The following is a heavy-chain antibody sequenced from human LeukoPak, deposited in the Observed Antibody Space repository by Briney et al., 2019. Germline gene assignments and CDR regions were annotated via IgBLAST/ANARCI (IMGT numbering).Heavy chain of an antibody. CDR3: ARRGDDFWSGYHIDY. CDR1: GYSISSGYY. J-gene: IGHJ4*02. V-gene: IGHV4-38-2*01. Sequence: SETLSLTCGVSGYSISSGYYWGWIRQPPGKGLEWIGSIHHRGTTYYNPSLKSRVTISVDTSKNQFPLKLSSVTAADTAVYYCARRGDDFWSGYHIDYWGQGTLVTVSS. D-gene: IGHD3-3*01. CDR2: IHHRGTT.